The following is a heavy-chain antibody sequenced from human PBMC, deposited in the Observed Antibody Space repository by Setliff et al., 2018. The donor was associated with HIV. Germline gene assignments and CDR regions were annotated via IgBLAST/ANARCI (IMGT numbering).Heavy chain of an antibody. CDR3: ATGFGAVTDYAMDV. V-gene: IGHV1-24*01. J-gene: IGHJ6*02. CDR1: GYSLTELS. D-gene: IGHD3-10*01. Sequence: ASVKVSCKISGYSLTELSRHWVRQAPGKGLEWMGGFEPEYAETLYAQKFKGRVNMTVDTTTDTAYMELSGLRPDDTAVHYCATGFGAVTDYAMDVWGQGTAVTVSS. CDR2: FEPEYAET.